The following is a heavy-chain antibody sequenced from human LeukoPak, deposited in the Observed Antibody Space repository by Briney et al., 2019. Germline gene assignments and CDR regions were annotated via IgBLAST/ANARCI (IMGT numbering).Heavy chain of an antibody. Sequence: GSLRLSCAASGFTFSSYSMNWVRQAPGKGLEWVSSISSSRSYIYYADSVKGRFTISRDNAKNSLYLQMNSLRAEDTAVYYCARDGIAAADYWGQGTLVTVSS. V-gene: IGHV3-21*01. CDR2: ISSSRSYI. CDR3: ARDGIAAADY. CDR1: GFTFSSYS. J-gene: IGHJ4*02. D-gene: IGHD6-13*01.